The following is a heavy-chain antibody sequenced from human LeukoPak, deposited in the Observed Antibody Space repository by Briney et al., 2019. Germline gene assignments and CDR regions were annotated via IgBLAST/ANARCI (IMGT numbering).Heavy chain of an antibody. CDR3: ARDRRESSKPNDAFDI. CDR1: GGSITSCY. V-gene: IGHV4-59*01. Sequence: SETLSLTCSVSGGSITSCYWSCSRQSPGKGLEWIGYIYYTGATYYNPSLESRVTVSIDTSKRQLSLELRSVTAADTAVYFCARDRRESSKPNDAFDIWGQGTMVTVSA. D-gene: IGHD4-11*01. J-gene: IGHJ3*02. CDR2: IYYTGAT.